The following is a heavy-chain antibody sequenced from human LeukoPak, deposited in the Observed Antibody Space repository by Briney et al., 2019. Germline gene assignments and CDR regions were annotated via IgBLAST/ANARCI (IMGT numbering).Heavy chain of an antibody. CDR1: GDAISNGYY. CDR3: ARGRSGYGGNSGIASFDY. J-gene: IGHJ4*02. D-gene: IGHD4-23*01. Sequence: SETPSLTCVVSGDAISNGYYWGWIWQAPGEGLEWIGSIYHSGSTYYNPSLKSRVTISVDTSKNQFSLKLSSVTAADTGVYYCARGRSGYGGNSGIASFDYWGQGTLVTVSS. CDR2: IYHSGST. V-gene: IGHV4-38-2*01.